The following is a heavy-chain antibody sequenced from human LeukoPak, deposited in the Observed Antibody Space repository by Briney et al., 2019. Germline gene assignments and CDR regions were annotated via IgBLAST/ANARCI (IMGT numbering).Heavy chain of an antibody. D-gene: IGHD1-20*01. J-gene: IGHJ5*02. CDR1: GFTISNHG. CDR2: TSHDGNAE. CDR3: AKDWGANNWYNWFDP. V-gene: IGHV3-30*18. Sequence: PGGSLRLSCEVSGFTISNHGMHWVRQAPGKGPEWVAMTSHDGNAEYYADSVKGRLTISRDNSKNTLYLQMNSLTTEDTATYYCAKDWGANNWYNWFDPWGQGTQVTVSS.